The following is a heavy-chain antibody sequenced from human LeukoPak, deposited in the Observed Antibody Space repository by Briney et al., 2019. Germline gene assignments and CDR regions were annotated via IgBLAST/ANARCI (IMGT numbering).Heavy chain of an antibody. D-gene: IGHD3-3*01. CDR1: GFTFSNYW. V-gene: IGHV3-7*03. CDR3: ASSRPTLRFLEWLPFDY. CDR2: IKQDGSEK. Sequence: GGSLRLSCAVSGFTFSNYWMSWVRQAPGKGLEWVAIIKQDGSEKYSVDSVKGRFIISRDNAKNSLYLQMNSLRAEDTAVYYCASSRPTLRFLEWLPFDYWGQGTLVTVSS. J-gene: IGHJ4*02.